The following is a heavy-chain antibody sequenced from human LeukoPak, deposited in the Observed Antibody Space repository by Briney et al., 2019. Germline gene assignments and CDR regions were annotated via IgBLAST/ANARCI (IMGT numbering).Heavy chain of an antibody. CDR2: IKQDGSEK. CDR1: GFTFSSDW. Sequence: GGSLRLSCAASGFTFSSDWMSWVRQAPGKGLEWVANIKQDGSEKYYVDSVKGRFTISRDNAKNSLYLQMNSLRAEDTAVYYCARDPGINYGMDVWGKGTTVTVSS. D-gene: IGHD3-10*01. V-gene: IGHV3-7*03. CDR3: ARDPGINYGMDV. J-gene: IGHJ6*04.